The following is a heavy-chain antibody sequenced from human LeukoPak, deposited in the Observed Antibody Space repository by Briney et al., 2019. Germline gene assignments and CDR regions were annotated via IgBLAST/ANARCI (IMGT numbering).Heavy chain of an antibody. J-gene: IGHJ5*02. CDR1: GFTFSSYA. CDR3: AKRMWELLVSANEDWFDP. V-gene: IGHV3-23*01. D-gene: IGHD1-26*01. CDR2: ISGSGGST. Sequence: GGSLRLSCAASGFTFSSYAMSWVRQAPGKGLEWVSAISGSGGSTYYADSVKGRFTISRDNSKNTLYLRMNSLRAEDTAVYYCAKRMWELLVSANEDWFDPWGQGTLVTVSS.